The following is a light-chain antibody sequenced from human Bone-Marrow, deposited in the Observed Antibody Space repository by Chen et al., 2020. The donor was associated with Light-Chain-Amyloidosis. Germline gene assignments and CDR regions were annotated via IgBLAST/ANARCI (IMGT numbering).Light chain of an antibody. V-gene: IGKV3-20*01. Sequence: EIVLTQSPGTLSLSPGEGANLSCRASQTISSNYLTWYQHKFGQAPRLLIYGSSSRATGIPDRFTGSGSGTDFTLTLDRLEPEDFAMYYCQQYGTSPLTFGGGTKVEIK. J-gene: IGKJ4*01. CDR3: QQYGTSPLT. CDR2: GSS. CDR1: QTISSNY.